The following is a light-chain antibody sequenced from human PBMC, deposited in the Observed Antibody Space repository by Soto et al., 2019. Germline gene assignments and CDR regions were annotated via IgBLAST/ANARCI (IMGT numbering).Light chain of an antibody. V-gene: IGKV3-11*01. CDR1: QSFRGL. J-gene: IGKJ5*01. CDR2: DAY. Sequence: EVVLTQSPVTLSLSPGETATLSCRASQSFRGLLAWYQQKPGQAPRLLIYDAYNRATGIPPRFSGSGSGTDFTLTISSLETEDSAVYYCQQRHMWPITFGQGTRLEIK. CDR3: QQRHMWPIT.